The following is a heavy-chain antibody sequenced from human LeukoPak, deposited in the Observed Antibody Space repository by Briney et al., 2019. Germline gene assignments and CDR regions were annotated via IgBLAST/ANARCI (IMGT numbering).Heavy chain of an antibody. CDR3: ARVDPDSSSTLEVFDY. CDR2: IYYSGST. CDR1: GGSISSYY. D-gene: IGHD6-6*01. Sequence: PSETLSLTCTVSGGSISSYYWNWIRQPPGKGLEWIGYIYYSGSTNYNPSLKSRVTISVDTSKNQFSLKLSSVTAADTAVYYCARVDPDSSSTLEVFDYWGQGTLVTVSS. J-gene: IGHJ4*02. V-gene: IGHV4-59*01.